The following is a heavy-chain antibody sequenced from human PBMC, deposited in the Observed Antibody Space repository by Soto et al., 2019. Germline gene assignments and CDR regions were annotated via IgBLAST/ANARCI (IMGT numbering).Heavy chain of an antibody. J-gene: IGHJ6*02. CDR1: GGSISSSSYY. CDR3: ARGSSYSNYYYYGMDA. CDR2: IYHSGNT. V-gene: IGHV4-39*07. Sequence: SETLSLTCTVSGGSISSSSYYWGWIRQPPGKGLEWIGEIYHSGNTNYNPSLKSRVTISVDKSKNQFSLKLSSVTAADTAVYYCARGSSYSNYYYYGMDAWGQGTTVTVSS. D-gene: IGHD4-4*01.